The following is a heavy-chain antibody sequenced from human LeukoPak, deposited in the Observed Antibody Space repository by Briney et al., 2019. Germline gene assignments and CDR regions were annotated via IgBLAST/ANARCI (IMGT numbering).Heavy chain of an antibody. Sequence: GGSLRLSCAAYGFTFSSYAMSWVRQAPGKGKEWVSAISGSGGSTYYADSVKGRFTISRDNSKNTLYLQMNSLRAEDTAVYYCAKEGMEYCGGDCYHDAFDIWGQGTMVTVSS. CDR2: ISGSGGST. CDR1: GFTFSSYA. V-gene: IGHV3-23*01. CDR3: AKEGMEYCGGDCYHDAFDI. J-gene: IGHJ3*02. D-gene: IGHD2-21*02.